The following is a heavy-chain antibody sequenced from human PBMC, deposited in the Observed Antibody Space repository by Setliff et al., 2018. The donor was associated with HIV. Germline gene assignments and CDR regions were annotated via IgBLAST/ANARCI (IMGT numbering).Heavy chain of an antibody. CDR3: ARDQGFWSGFTYNYYMDV. CDR1: GYTFNNYY. D-gene: IGHD3-3*01. Sequence: ASVKVSCKASGYTFNNYYMHWVRQAPGQGLEWMGRISASKGNTKYTQDFQGRVTMTTDTSTSTVYMELRSLRSDDTAVYYCARDQGFWSGFTYNYYMDVWGKGTTVTVSS. CDR2: ISASKGNT. J-gene: IGHJ6*03. V-gene: IGHV1-18*04.